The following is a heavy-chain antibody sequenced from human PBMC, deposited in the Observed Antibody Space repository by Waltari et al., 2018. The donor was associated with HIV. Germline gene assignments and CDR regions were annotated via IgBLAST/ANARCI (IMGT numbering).Heavy chain of an antibody. CDR1: GGSISSSSYY. V-gene: IGHV4-39*01. CDR2: IYYSGST. J-gene: IGHJ4*02. D-gene: IGHD6-19*01. Sequence: QLQLQESGPGLVKPSETLSLTCTVSGGSISSSSYYWGWIRQPPGEGLEWIGSIYYSGSTYYNPSLKSRVTISVDTSKNQFSLKLSSVTAADTAVYYCARQGIAVAGYFDYWGQGTLVTVSS. CDR3: ARQGIAVAGYFDY.